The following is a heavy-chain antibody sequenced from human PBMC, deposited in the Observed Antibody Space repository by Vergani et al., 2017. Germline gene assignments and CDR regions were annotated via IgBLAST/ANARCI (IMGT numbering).Heavy chain of an antibody. V-gene: IGHV3-15*01. CDR3: TAAPPH. CDR2: IKSKTDGGTT. Sequence: EVQLLESGGGLVQPGGSLRLSCEASGFSFPGYAMSWVRQAPGKGLEWVGRIKSKTDGGTTDYAAPVKGRFTISRDDSKNTLYLQMNSLKTEDTAVYYCTAAPPHWGQGTLVTVSS. J-gene: IGHJ4*02. CDR1: GFSFPGYA. D-gene: IGHD6-25*01.